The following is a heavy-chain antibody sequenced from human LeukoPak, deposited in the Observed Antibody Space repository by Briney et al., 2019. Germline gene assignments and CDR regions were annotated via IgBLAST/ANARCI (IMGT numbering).Heavy chain of an antibody. CDR2: IYTSGST. D-gene: IGHD1/OR15-1a*01. Sequence: SETLSLTCTVSGGSISSGSYYWSWIRQPARKGLEWIGRIYTSGSTNYNPSLKSRVTISVDTSKNQFSLKLSSVTAADTAVYYCAREALDQQLRLFDYWGQGTLVTVSS. J-gene: IGHJ4*02. V-gene: IGHV4-61*02. CDR3: AREALDQQLRLFDY. CDR1: GGSISSGSYY.